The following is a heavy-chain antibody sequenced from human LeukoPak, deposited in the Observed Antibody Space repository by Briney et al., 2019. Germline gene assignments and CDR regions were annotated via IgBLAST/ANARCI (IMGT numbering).Heavy chain of an antibody. D-gene: IGHD6-19*01. CDR3: AREASKGAQWLVVYYFDY. J-gene: IGHJ4*02. CDR1: GFTVSSNY. V-gene: IGHV3-7*01. Sequence: GGSLRLSCAASGFTVSSNYMSWVRQAPGKGLEWVANIKQDGSGKYYVDSVKGRFTISRDNAKNSLYLQMNSLRAEDTAVYYCAREASKGAQWLVVYYFDYWGQGTLVTVSS. CDR2: IKQDGSGK.